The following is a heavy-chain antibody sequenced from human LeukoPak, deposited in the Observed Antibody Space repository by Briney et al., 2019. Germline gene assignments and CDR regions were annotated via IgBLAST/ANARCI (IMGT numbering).Heavy chain of an antibody. J-gene: IGHJ4*02. CDR3: ASTNDYGGKFADY. V-gene: IGHV5-51*01. Sequence: GASLQISCKGSGYSFTSYWIGWVRQLPGKGLEWMGIIYPGDSDTRYSPSFQGQVTISADKSISTAYLQWSSLKASDTAMYYCASTNDYGGKFADYWGQGTLVTVSS. CDR2: IYPGDSDT. CDR1: GYSFTSYW. D-gene: IGHD4-23*01.